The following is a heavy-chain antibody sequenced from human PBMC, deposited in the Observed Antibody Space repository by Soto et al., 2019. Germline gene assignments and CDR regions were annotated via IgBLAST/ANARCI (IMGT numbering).Heavy chain of an antibody. CDR3: TKVRADYYDSSGPNY. J-gene: IGHJ4*02. Sequence: GGSLRLSCAASGITFSNHALSWVRQAPGKGLEWVSGISGSGTTTYYAASVKGRFTISRDDSKSIAYLQMNSLKTEDTAVYYCTKVRADYYDSSGPNYWGQGTLVTVSS. CDR1: GITFSNHA. V-gene: IGHV3-23*01. CDR2: ISGSGTTT. D-gene: IGHD3-22*01.